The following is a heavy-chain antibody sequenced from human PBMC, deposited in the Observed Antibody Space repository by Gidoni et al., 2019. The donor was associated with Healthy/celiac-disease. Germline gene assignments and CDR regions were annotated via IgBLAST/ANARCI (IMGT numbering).Heavy chain of an antibody. V-gene: IGHV3-23*01. J-gene: IGHJ5*02. Sequence: VQLLVSGGRLVQPGVSLRLSCAASGFTSSSYAMSWVRQAPGRGLEWVSPISGSGGSTYYADSVEGRCTITRGDYKNTLYLQMNSLRAEDTAVYYCAKVPGGPEQPWFDPWGQGTLVTVSS. CDR3: AKVPGGPEQPWFDP. CDR1: GFTSSSYA. D-gene: IGHD1-1*01. CDR2: ISGSGGST.